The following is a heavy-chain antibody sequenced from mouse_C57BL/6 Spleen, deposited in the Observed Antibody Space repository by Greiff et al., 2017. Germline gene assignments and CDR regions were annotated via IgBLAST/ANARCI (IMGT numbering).Heavy chain of an antibody. CDR3: ARSYGSSGYAMDY. D-gene: IGHD1-1*01. V-gene: IGHV5-17*01. CDR2: ISSGSSTI. CDR1: GFTFSDYG. Sequence: EVQLVESGGGLVKPGGSLKLSCAASGFTFSDYGMHWVRQAPEKGLVWVAYISSGSSTIYYADTVKGRFTISRDNAKTTLFLQMTSLRSEDTAMYYGARSYGSSGYAMDYWGQGTSVTVSS. J-gene: IGHJ4*01.